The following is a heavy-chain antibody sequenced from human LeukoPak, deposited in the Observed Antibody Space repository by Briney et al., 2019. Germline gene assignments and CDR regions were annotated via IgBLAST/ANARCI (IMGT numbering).Heavy chain of an antibody. CDR3: ATAPFYDYIWGSYRRDYFDY. CDR2: FDPEDGET. J-gene: IGHJ4*02. CDR1: GYTLTELS. D-gene: IGHD3-16*02. Sequence: ASVKVSCKVSGYTLTELSMHWVRQAPGKGLEGMGGFDPEDGETIYAQKFQGRVTMTEDTSTDTAYMELSSLRSEDTAVYYCATAPFYDYIWGSYRRDYFDYWGQGTLVTVSS. V-gene: IGHV1-24*01.